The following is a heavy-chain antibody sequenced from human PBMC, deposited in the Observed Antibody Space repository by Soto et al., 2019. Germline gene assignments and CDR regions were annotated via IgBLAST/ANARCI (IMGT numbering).Heavy chain of an antibody. CDR2: IKSKTDGGSA. J-gene: IGHJ4*01. Sequence: PGGSLRLSCAASGFAFSDAWINWVRQAPGKGLEWVGRIKSKTDGGSADYAAPVKGRFAISRDDSKNTVYLQMNSLKTEDTAVYYCTTDSRTTLPEVRFDYWGHGTLVTVSS. D-gene: IGHD1-26*01. V-gene: IGHV3-15*07. CDR1: GFAFSDAW. CDR3: TTDSRTTLPEVRFDY.